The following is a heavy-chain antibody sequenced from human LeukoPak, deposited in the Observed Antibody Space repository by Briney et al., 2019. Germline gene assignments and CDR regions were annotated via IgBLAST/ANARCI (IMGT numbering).Heavy chain of an antibody. D-gene: IGHD2-2*01. V-gene: IGHV4-61*02. CDR3: ARDHCSSTRCLRVNWFDP. Sequence: SETLSLTCTVSGGSISSGSYYWSWIRQPAGKGLELIGRIYTSRSTNNNPSLKSRVTRSVDTSKKQFSLKLSSVTAADTAVYYCARDHCSSTRCLRVNWFDPWGQGTLVTVSP. J-gene: IGHJ5*02. CDR2: IYTSRST. CDR1: GGSISSGSYY.